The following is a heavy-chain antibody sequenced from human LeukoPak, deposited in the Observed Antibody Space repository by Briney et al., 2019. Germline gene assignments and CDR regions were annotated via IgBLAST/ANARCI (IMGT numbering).Heavy chain of an antibody. CDR3: ARGGRPPEALGDTFDI. CDR2: IKSDGRST. Sequence: GGSLRLSCVASGFTFSSHWMHWVRQGPGKGLVWVSRIKSDGRSTNYADSVKGRFTISRDDAKNTLYVQMNSLRAEDTAVYYCARGGRPPEALGDTFDIWGQGTLVTVSS. J-gene: IGHJ3*02. CDR1: GFTFSSHW. D-gene: IGHD1-26*01. V-gene: IGHV3-74*01.